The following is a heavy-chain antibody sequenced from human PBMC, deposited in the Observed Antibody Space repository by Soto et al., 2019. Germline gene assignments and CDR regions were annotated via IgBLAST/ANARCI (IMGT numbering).Heavy chain of an antibody. CDR2: MSSGVYT. CDR1: GLNVTRNY. J-gene: IGHJ5*02. V-gene: IGHV3-53*01. D-gene: IGHD2-21*01. CDR3: ARLFGRYGWFDP. Sequence: EVQLVESGGGRIQRGGSLRLPCAASGLNVTRNYMSWVRQAPGKGLGWVSVMSSGVYTYYADSVKGRFTISRDNSKNTLFLQINSLITEDTAVYYCARLFGRYGWFDPWGQGTLVTVSS.